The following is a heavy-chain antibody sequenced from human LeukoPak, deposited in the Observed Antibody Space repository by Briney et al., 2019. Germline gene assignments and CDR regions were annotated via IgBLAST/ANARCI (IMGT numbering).Heavy chain of an antibody. J-gene: IGHJ3*01. CDR1: GFTFSDYY. CDR2: MRRGSDAK. D-gene: IGHD6-13*01. V-gene: IGHV3-11*05. Sequence: KPGGSLRLSCAGSGFTFSDYYMAWIRQAPGKGLQRISYMRRGSDAKTYADSVKGRFTISRDNDKNSLYLQMNSLTAEDTAIYYCAREVGGSRAFDVWGQGTMVTVSS. CDR3: AREVGGSRAFDV.